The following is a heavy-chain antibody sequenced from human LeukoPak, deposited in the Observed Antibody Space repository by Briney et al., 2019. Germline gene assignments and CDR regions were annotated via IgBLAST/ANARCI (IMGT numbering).Heavy chain of an antibody. D-gene: IGHD3-10*01. CDR3: ARDPDLPVLRAFDF. CDR1: GFIFSSYS. J-gene: IGHJ4*02. V-gene: IGHV3-48*01. CDR2: ISSSSRTI. Sequence: GGSLRLSCAASGFIFSSYSMNWVRQTPGQGLEWVSYISSSSRTIYYADSVKGRFTISRDNGQNSLYLQMNSLRADDTAVYYCARDPDLPVLRAFDFWGQGTRVTGSS.